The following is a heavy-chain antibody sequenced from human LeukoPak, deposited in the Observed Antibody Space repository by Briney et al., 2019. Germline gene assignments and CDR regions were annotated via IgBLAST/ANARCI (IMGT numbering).Heavy chain of an antibody. J-gene: IGHJ4*02. CDR3: ARLGGSGFDY. CDR2: IYYSGST. CDR1: GGSISSYY. V-gene: IGHV4-59*08. Sequence: SETLSLTCTVSGGSISSYYWSWIRQPPGKGLEWIGYIYYSGSTNYNPSLKSRVTISVDTSKNQFSLKLSSVTAADTAVYYCARLGGSGFDYWGQGTLVTVSS. D-gene: IGHD3-10*01.